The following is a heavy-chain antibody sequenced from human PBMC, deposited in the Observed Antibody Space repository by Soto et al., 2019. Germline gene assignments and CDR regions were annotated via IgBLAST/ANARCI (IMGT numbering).Heavy chain of an antibody. Sequence: SETLSLTCTVSGGSISSGGYYWSWIRQHPGKGLEWIGYIYYSGSTYYNPSLKSRVTISVDTSKNQFSLKLSSVTAADTAVYYCARGRGYSGYDYPPGITQRYMDVWGKGTTVTVSS. CDR2: IYYSGST. CDR3: ARGRGYSGYDYPPGITQRYMDV. D-gene: IGHD5-12*01. V-gene: IGHV4-31*03. J-gene: IGHJ6*03. CDR1: GGSISSGGYY.